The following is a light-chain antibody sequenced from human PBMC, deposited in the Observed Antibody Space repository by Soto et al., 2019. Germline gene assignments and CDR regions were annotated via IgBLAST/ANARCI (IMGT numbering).Light chain of an antibody. J-gene: IGKJ4*01. Sequence: EIVMTQSPATLSVSPGERAILSCRASKSIRNNLAWYQQKPGQAPRLLIYGASTRATGIPARFSGSGSGTEFTLSISSLQSEDIAIYYCQQYNNWPPLTFGGGTKVEIK. CDR3: QQYNNWPPLT. CDR2: GAS. CDR1: KSIRNN. V-gene: IGKV3-15*01.